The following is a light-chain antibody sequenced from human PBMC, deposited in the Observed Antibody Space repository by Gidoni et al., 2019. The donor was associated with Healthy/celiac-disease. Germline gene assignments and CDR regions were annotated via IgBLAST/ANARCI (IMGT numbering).Light chain of an antibody. CDR3: QQYGSLPT. CDR1: QSVSSSY. CDR2: GAS. J-gene: IGKJ1*01. V-gene: IGKV3-20*01. Sequence: EMVSTQAPGTLSLSPGERATLSCRASQSVSSSYLAWYQQKPGQAPRLLIYGASSRATGIPDRFSGSGSGTDFTLTISRLEPEDFAVYYCQQYGSLPTFGQGTKVEIK.